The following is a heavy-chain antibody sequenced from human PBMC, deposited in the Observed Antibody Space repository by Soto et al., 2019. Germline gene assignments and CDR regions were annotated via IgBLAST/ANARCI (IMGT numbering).Heavy chain of an antibody. Sequence: GSLRLSCAASGFTFSSYAMHWVRQAPGKGLEWVAVISYDGSNKYYADSVKGRFTISRDNSKNTLYLQMNSLRAEDTAVYYCASNHRYGDYDLGYYYYYGMDVWGQGTTVTVSS. J-gene: IGHJ6*02. V-gene: IGHV3-30-3*01. CDR2: ISYDGSNK. D-gene: IGHD4-17*01. CDR1: GFTFSSYA. CDR3: ASNHRYGDYDLGYYYYYGMDV.